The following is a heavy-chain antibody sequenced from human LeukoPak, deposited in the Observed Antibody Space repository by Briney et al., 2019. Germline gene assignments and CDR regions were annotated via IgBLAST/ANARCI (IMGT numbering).Heavy chain of an antibody. D-gene: IGHD3-9*01. Sequence: GGSLRLSCAASGFTFSSYAMHWVRQAPGKGLEWVAVISYDGSNKYYADSVKGRFTISRDNSKNTLYLQMHSLRAEDTAVYYCARALPYYDILTGYGAFDYWGQGTLVTVSS. CDR2: ISYDGSNK. J-gene: IGHJ4*02. CDR3: ARALPYYDILTGYGAFDY. V-gene: IGHV3-30*04. CDR1: GFTFSSYA.